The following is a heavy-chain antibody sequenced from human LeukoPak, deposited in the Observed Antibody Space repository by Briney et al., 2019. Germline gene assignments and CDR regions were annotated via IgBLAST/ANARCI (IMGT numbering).Heavy chain of an antibody. J-gene: IGHJ3*01. CDR2: INHSGST. CDR1: GGSISSSSYY. Sequence: PSETLSLTCTVSGGSISSSSYYWSWIRQPPGKGLEWIGEINHSGSTNYNPSLKSRVTISVDTSKNQFSLKLSSVTAADTAVYYCARGRSTSPYPDWGQGTMVTVSS. CDR3: ARGRSTSPYPD. D-gene: IGHD2-2*01. V-gene: IGHV4-39*07.